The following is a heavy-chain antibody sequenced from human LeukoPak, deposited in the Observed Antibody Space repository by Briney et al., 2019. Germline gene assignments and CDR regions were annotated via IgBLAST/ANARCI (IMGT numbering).Heavy chain of an antibody. CDR3: ARGPPGYCSGGSCYYYYYYGMDV. J-gene: IGHJ6*02. D-gene: IGHD2-15*01. CDR2: IIPILGIA. Sequence: ASVKVSRKASGGTFSSYAISWVRQAPGQGLEWMGRIIPILGIANYAQKFQGRVTITADKSTSTAYIELSSLRSEDTAVYYCARGPPGYCSGGSCYYYYYYGMDVWGQGTTVTVSS. CDR1: GGTFSSYA. V-gene: IGHV1-69*04.